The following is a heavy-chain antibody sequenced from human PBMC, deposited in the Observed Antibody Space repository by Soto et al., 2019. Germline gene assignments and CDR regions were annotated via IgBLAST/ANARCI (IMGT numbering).Heavy chain of an antibody. Sequence: SVKVSCKASGGTFSSYAISWVRQAPGQGLEWMGGIIPIFGTANYAQKFQGRVTITADESTSTAYMELSSLRSEDTAVYYCANAARGYSYGLFDYWGQGTLVTVSS. CDR3: ANAARGYSYGLFDY. CDR2: IIPIFGTA. J-gene: IGHJ4*02. D-gene: IGHD5-18*01. CDR1: GGTFSSYA. V-gene: IGHV1-69*13.